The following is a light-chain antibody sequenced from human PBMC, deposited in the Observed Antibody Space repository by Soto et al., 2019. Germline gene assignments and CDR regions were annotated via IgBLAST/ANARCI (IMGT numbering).Light chain of an antibody. CDR3: QQSFSTPYI. CDR1: QSVNDY. V-gene: IGKV1-39*01. CDR2: AAS. Sequence: DFQVTQSPSSLSASVGDRVTITCRASQSVNDYLNWYQQRPGKAPRLLIYAASTLHSGVPSRFCGSGFGTDFSLTITSLQPEDFATYYCQQSFSTPYIFGQGTKLEIK. J-gene: IGKJ2*01.